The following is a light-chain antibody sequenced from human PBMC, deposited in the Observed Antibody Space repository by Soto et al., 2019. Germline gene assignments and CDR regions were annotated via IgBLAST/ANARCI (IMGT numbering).Light chain of an antibody. Sequence: VLTPSLGTLSLSPGERATLSCRASQSVSSNYLAWYQQKPGQAPRLLIYGASTRATGIPDRFSGSGSGTDFTLTISRLEPEDSAVYYCQQYGSSPTWTFGQGTKVDIK. V-gene: IGKV3-20*01. J-gene: IGKJ1*01. CDR1: QSVSSNY. CDR2: GAS. CDR3: QQYGSSPTWT.